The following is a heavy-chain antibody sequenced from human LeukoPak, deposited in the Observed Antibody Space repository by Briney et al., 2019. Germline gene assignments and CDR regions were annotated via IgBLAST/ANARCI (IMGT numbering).Heavy chain of an antibody. CDR2: INHSGST. CDR3: ARRQLRYFDWLSQNWFDP. CDR1: GGSFSGYY. Sequence: SETLSLTCAVYGGSFSGYYWSWIRQPPGKGLEWIGEINHSGSTNYNPSLKSRVTISVDTSKNQFSLKLSSVTAADTAVYYCARRQLRYFDWLSQNWFDPWGQGTLVTVSS. V-gene: IGHV4-34*01. D-gene: IGHD3-9*01. J-gene: IGHJ5*02.